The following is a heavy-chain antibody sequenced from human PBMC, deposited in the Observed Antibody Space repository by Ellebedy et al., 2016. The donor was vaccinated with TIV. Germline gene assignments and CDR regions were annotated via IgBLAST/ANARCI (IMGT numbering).Heavy chain of an antibody. Sequence: AASVKVSCKTSGYAFTDYAMHWVRQAPRQRLEWMGWINTDNGNTKYSQKFPGRLTITRDTSASTAYLELSSLRSEDTAMYFCARVGRIPMVRGVTAPLDYWGQGALVTVSS. V-gene: IGHV1-3*04. J-gene: IGHJ4*02. CDR1: GYAFTDYA. CDR2: INTDNGNT. CDR3: ARVGRIPMVRGVTAPLDY. D-gene: IGHD3-10*01.